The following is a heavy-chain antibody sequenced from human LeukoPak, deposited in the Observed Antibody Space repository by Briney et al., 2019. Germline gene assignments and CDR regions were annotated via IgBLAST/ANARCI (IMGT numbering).Heavy chain of an antibody. CDR1: GYTFVSYG. Sequence: ASVKVSCKASGYTFVSYGISWVRQAPGQGLEWMGWISAYNGNTNYAQNLQGRVIMTTETSTSTVYMELRSLRSDDTAVYYCARDRQQWLVDAFDIWGQGTTVTVSS. V-gene: IGHV1-18*01. CDR2: ISAYNGNT. J-gene: IGHJ3*02. CDR3: ARDRQQWLVDAFDI. D-gene: IGHD6-19*01.